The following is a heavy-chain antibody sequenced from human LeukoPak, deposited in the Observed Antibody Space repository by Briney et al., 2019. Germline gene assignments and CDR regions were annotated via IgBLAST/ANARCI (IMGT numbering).Heavy chain of an antibody. CDR3: AKDPSISMVIGVTDY. Sequence: DSLKGRFSISRDTSKNTLYLQMDSLRADDTAVYHCAKDPSISMVIGVTDYWGQGTLVTVSS. D-gene: IGHD3-22*01. V-gene: IGHV3-30*02. J-gene: IGHJ4*02.